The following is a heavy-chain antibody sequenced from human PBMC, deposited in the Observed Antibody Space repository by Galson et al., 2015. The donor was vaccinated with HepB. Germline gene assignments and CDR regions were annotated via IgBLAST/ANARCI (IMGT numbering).Heavy chain of an antibody. D-gene: IGHD2-21*02. J-gene: IGHJ1*01. Sequence: SLRLSCAASGFTFSTYSMNWVRQAPGKGLEWVSSISSTSRYTFYADSVKGRFTVSRDNAKNSLYLQMDSLRPEDTAVYYCARVPTDASYCGGDCYPLEYYQPWGQGTLVNVNS. V-gene: IGHV3-21*01. CDR2: ISSTSRYT. CDR1: GFTFSTYS. CDR3: ARVPTDASYCGGDCYPLEYYQP.